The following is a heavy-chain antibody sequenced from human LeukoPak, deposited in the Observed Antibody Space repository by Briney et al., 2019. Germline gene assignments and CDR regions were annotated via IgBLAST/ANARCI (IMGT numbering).Heavy chain of an antibody. D-gene: IGHD3-22*01. CDR1: GYTFTSYG. Sequence: ASVKVSCKASGYTFTSYGISWVRQAPGQGLECMGWISAYNGNTNYAQKLQGRVTMTTDTSTSTAYMELRSLRSDDTAVYYCARKGYYYDSSGYYYENKYYYYYMDVWGKGTTVTVSS. J-gene: IGHJ6*03. V-gene: IGHV1-18*01. CDR2: ISAYNGNT. CDR3: ARKGYYYDSSGYYYENKYYYYYMDV.